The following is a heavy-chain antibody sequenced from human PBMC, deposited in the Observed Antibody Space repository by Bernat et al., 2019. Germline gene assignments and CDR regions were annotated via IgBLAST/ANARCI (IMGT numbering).Heavy chain of an antibody. V-gene: IGHV1-46*01. CDR1: GYTFTSYY. D-gene: IGHD2-15*01. CDR3: ARERIVVAATGDYYYYGMDV. Sequence: QVQLVQSGAEVKKPGASVKVSCKASGYTFTSYYMHWVRQAPGQGLEWMGIINPSGGSTSYAQKFQGRVTMTRDTSTSTVYMELSSLRSEDTAVYYCARERIVVAATGDYYYYGMDVWGQGTTVTVSS. CDR2: INPSGGST. J-gene: IGHJ6*02.